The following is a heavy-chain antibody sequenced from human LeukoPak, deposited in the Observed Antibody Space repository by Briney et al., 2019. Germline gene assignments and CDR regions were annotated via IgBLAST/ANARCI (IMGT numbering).Heavy chain of an antibody. CDR2: IYYSGST. CDR1: GGSISSSSYY. D-gene: IGHD2-2*01. J-gene: IGHJ5*02. V-gene: IGHV4-39*01. CDR3: ARGLTWGYCSSTSCLKSNWFDP. Sequence: SETLSLTCTVSGGSISSSSYYWGWIRQPPGKGLEWIGSIYYSGSTYYNPPLKSRVTISVDTSKNQFSLKLSSVTAADTAVYYCARGLTWGYCSSTSCLKSNWFDPWGQGTLVTVSS.